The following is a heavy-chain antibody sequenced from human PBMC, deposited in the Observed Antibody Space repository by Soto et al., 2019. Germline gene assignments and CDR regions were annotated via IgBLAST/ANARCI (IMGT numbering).Heavy chain of an antibody. CDR1: GYTFTSYA. J-gene: IGHJ4*02. CDR3: ARHDYDYVGGIYRQFAS. V-gene: IGHV1-3*01. D-gene: IGHD3-16*02. CDR2: INAGNGNT. Sequence: ASVKVSCKASGYTFTSYAMHWVRQAPGQRLEWMGWINAGNGNTKYSQKFQGRVTITRDTSASTAYMELSSLRSEDTAVYYCARHDYDYVGGIYRQFASWGQGPLVTVPQ.